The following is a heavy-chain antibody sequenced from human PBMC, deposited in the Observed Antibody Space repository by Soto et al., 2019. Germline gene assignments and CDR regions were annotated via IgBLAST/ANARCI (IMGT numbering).Heavy chain of an antibody. Sequence: PSETLSLTCTVSGGSISSSSYYWGWIRQPPGKGLEWIGSIYYSGSTYYNPSLKSRVTISVDTSKNQFSLKLSSVTAADTAVYYCASTPRRYSSSLYYFDYWGQGTMVTVSS. CDR3: ASTPRRYSSSLYYFDY. D-gene: IGHD6-6*01. CDR2: IYYSGST. V-gene: IGHV4-39*01. CDR1: GGSISSSSYY. J-gene: IGHJ4*02.